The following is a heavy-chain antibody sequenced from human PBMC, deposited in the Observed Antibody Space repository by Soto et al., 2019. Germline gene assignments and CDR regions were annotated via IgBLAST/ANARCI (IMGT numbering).Heavy chain of an antibody. D-gene: IGHD1-1*01. CDR3: AREGAGTLEYFQH. CDR2: IYYSGST. J-gene: IGHJ1*01. CDR1: GGSISSYY. V-gene: IGHV4-59*12. Sequence: SETLSLTCTVSGGSISSYYWSWIRQPPGKGLEWIGYIYYSGSTNYNPSLKSRVTISVDTSKNQFSLKLSSVTAADTAVYYCAREGAGTLEYFQHWGQGTLVTVSS.